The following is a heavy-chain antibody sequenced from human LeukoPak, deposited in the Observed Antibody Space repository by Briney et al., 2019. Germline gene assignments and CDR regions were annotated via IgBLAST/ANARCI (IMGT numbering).Heavy chain of an antibody. V-gene: IGHV3-7*03. Sequence: GGSLRLSCAASGFTFSSSWLSWVRQAPGKGLEWVANIKEDGSEKYYVDSVKGRFAISRNNAKNSLYLQMNNLSLEDTAVYYCARLNDYSNFHFDYWGQGTLVTVSS. CDR2: IKEDGSEK. J-gene: IGHJ4*02. CDR3: ARLNDYSNFHFDY. CDR1: GFTFSSSW. D-gene: IGHD4-11*01.